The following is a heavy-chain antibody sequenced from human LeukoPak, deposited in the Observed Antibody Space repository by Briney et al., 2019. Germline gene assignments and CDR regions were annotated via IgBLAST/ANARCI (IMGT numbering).Heavy chain of an antibody. CDR1: GYTFTHYG. D-gene: IGHD6-13*01. CDR3: AREGSSGSSWHRFDP. Sequence: ASVKVSCKASGYTFTHYGISWVRQAPGQGLEWMGWISAYNGNTNYAQKLQGRVTLTTDTSTSTAYMELRSLRSDDTAVYYCAREGSSGSSWHRFDPWGQGTLVTVSS. CDR2: ISAYNGNT. J-gene: IGHJ5*02. V-gene: IGHV1-18*01.